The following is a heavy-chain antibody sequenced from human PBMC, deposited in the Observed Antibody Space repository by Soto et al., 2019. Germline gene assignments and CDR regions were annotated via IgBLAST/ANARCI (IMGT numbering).Heavy chain of an antibody. CDR2: LFYSRSGGI. CDR1: GGSVRGHS. CDR3: ARAFYDSSAAGVAFDL. Sequence: SETLSLTCSVSGGSVRGHSWAWIRPSPGQGMEWLAHLFYSRSGGIKTNPSLNTRVSIPVVTSTNLISLRLTSVTAADTAVYYCARAFYDSSAAGVAFDLWGPGTMVT. D-gene: IGHD3-16*01. V-gene: IGHV4-59*02. J-gene: IGHJ3*01.